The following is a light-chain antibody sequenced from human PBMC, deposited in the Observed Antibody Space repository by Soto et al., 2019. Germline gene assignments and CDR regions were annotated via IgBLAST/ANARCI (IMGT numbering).Light chain of an antibody. CDR2: GAS. Sequence: IVITESPSXLSVARGXXXTXSWXASQNIISNLAWYQQKPGQSPRLLIYGASTRATGIPARFSGSGSGTEFTLTISSLQSEDFEVYYCQQYNNWPITFGQGTRLEN. CDR3: QQYNNWPIT. V-gene: IGKV3-15*01. J-gene: IGKJ5*01. CDR1: QNIISN.